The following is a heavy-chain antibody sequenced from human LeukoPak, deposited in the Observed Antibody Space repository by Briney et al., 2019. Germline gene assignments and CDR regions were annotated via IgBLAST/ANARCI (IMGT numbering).Heavy chain of an antibody. Sequence: PGGSLRLSCAASGFTFSSYAMHWVRQAPGQRLEWMGWINAGNGNTKYSQKFQGRVTITRDTSASTAYMELSSLRSEDTAVYYCARVLLRGRTSLGYWGQGTLVTVSS. CDR3: ARVLLRGRTSLGY. J-gene: IGHJ4*02. D-gene: IGHD2-2*01. CDR1: GFTFSSYA. CDR2: INAGNGNT. V-gene: IGHV1-3*01.